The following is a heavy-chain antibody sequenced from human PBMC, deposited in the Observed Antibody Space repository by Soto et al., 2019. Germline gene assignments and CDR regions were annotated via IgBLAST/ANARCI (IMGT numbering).Heavy chain of an antibody. CDR1: GFTFSSYW. Sequence: VQLVESGGGLVQPGGSLRLSCVASGFTFSSYWMHWVRQAPGKGLVWVSSISNDGSSTSYADTVKGRFTISRDNAKNTLYLQMNSLRAEDTAVYYCARLPNKSPQNWGQGTLVIVSP. J-gene: IGHJ1*01. CDR3: ARLPNKSPQN. V-gene: IGHV3-74*01. CDR2: ISNDGSST.